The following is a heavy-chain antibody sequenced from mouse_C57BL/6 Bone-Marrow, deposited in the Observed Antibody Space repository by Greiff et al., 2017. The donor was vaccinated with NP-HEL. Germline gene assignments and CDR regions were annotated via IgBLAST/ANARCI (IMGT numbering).Heavy chain of an antibody. Sequence: VQLQQSGAELVRPGASVKLSCTASGFNIKDDYMHWVKQRPEQGLEWIGWIDPENGDTEYASKFQGKATITADTSSNTAYLQLSSLTSEDTAVYYCTKWLLRGAWFAYWGQGTLVTVSA. D-gene: IGHD2-3*01. CDR3: TKWLLRGAWFAY. V-gene: IGHV14-4*01. CDR1: GFNIKDDY. CDR2: IDPENGDT. J-gene: IGHJ3*01.